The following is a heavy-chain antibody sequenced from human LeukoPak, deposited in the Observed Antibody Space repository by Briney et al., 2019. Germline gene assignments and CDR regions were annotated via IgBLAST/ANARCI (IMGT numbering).Heavy chain of an antibody. CDR3: AKESAYYFDD. CDR2: ISSSSSTI. J-gene: IGHJ4*02. Sequence: GGSLSLSCAASGFTFSSYSMNWVRQAPGKGLEWVSYISSSSSTIYYADSVKGRFTISRDNAKNSLYLQMNSLRGEDTAVYYCAKESAYYFDDWRQGTLVTVSS. CDR1: GFTFSSYS. V-gene: IGHV3-48*01.